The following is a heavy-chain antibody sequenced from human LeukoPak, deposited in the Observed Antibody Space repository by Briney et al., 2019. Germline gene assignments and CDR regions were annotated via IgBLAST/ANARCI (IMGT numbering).Heavy chain of an antibody. J-gene: IGHJ4*02. V-gene: IGHV3-30*04. CDR2: ISYDGSNK. CDR1: GFIFRNYA. D-gene: IGHD6-13*01. CDR3: AKGRGSSWYAYFDY. Sequence: SGRSLRLSCAASGFIFRNYAIHWVRQAPGKGLEWVAVISYDGSNKYYADSVKGRFTISRDNSKNTLYLQMNSLRAEDTAVYYCAKGRGSSWYAYFDYWGQGTLVTVSS.